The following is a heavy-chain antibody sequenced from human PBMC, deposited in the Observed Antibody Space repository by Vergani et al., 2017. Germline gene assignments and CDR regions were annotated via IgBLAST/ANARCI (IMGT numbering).Heavy chain of an antibody. Sequence: QVQLVQSGAEVKKPGASVKVSCKASGYTFTSYAMHWVRQAPGQRLEWMGWINAGNGNTKYSQKFQGRVTITRDTSASTAYMELSSLRSEDTAVYYCARAGLRGPYVDYWGQGTLVTVSS. CDR2: INAGNGNT. CDR3: ARAGLRGPYVDY. J-gene: IGHJ4*02. V-gene: IGHV1-3*01. CDR1: GYTFTSYA. D-gene: IGHD3-16*01.